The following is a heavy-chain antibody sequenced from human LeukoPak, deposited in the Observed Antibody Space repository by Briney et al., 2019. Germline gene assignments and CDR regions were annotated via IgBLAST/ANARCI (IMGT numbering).Heavy chain of an antibody. CDR3: ASRYSYGSSDAVDI. D-gene: IGHD5-18*01. CDR1: GYRSTSYW. V-gene: IGHV5-51*01. CDR2: IYPGDSDT. Sequence: GESLKISCKAFGYRSTSYWIAWVRKLPAKGLEWMGIIYPGDSDTRYNPSFQGQATISDDKSISTAYLQWSSLKASDTAMYYCASRYSYGSSDAVDIWGQRKMGTVSS. J-gene: IGHJ3*02.